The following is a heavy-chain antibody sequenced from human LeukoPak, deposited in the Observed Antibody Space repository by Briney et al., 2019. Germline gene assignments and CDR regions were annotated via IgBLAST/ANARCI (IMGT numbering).Heavy chain of an antibody. CDR3: AKCSANYYNGAFDM. CDR2: IRGDGAGT. V-gene: IGHV3-23*01. D-gene: IGHD3-10*02. Sequence: GQSLTLSCAVSGFTFSDYAMNWVRQAPGEGLGWDSFIRGDGAGTRYADPVQGRFIISRDNSKNTLYLQMNSLRVEDTATYYCAKCSANYYNGAFDMWGEGTMVTVSS. J-gene: IGHJ3*02. CDR1: GFTFSDYA.